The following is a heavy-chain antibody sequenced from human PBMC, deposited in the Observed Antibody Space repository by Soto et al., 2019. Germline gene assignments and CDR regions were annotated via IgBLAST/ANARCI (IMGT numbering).Heavy chain of an antibody. CDR1: GGSISSGCYS. CDR3: SRGVVQGYGMDV. D-gene: IGHD3-10*01. V-gene: IGHV4-30-2*01. J-gene: IGHJ6*02. Sequence: SETLSLTGAVSGGSISSGCYSWSWIRQPPGKGLEWIGYIYHIGSTYYTPSLKSRVTISVDRSKNQFSLKLSSVTAADTAVYYCSRGVVQGYGMDVWGQGTTVTVSS. CDR2: IYHIGST.